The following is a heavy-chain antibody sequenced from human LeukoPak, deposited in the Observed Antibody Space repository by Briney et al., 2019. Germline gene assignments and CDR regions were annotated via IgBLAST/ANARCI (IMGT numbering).Heavy chain of an antibody. J-gene: IGHJ4*02. CDR2: INHSGST. Sequence: SETLSLTCAVYGGSFSGYYWSWIRQPPGKGLEWIGEINHSGSTNYNPSLKSRVTISVDTSKNQFSLKLSSVTAADTAVYYCARGPSPDYWGQGTLVTVSS. D-gene: IGHD2-2*01. CDR3: ARGPSPDY. CDR1: GGSFSGYY. V-gene: IGHV4-34*01.